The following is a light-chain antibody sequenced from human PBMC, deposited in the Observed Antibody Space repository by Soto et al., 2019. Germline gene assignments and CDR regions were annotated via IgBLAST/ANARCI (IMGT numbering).Light chain of an antibody. CDR2: AAS. CDR1: QGISNW. CDR3: QQYGSSPQT. Sequence: DIQMTQSPSSVSASVGDRVSITCRASQGISNWLAWYQQKPGRAPKLLIYAASSLQSGVSSRFSGSGSGTDFTLTISSLEPEDFAVYYCQQYGSSPQTFGQGTKVDIK. V-gene: IGKV1D-12*01. J-gene: IGKJ1*01.